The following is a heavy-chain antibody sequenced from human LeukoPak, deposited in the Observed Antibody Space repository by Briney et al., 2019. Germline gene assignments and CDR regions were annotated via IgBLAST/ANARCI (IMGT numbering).Heavy chain of an antibody. CDR2: ISSSGSTI. CDR1: GFPFSSYE. D-gene: IGHD2-21*02. CDR3: ARDLGTASDY. V-gene: IGHV3-48*03. J-gene: IGHJ4*02. Sequence: GGSLRLSCAASGFPFSSYEMNWVRQAPGKGLEWVSYISSSGSTIYYADSVKGRFTISRDNAKNSLYLQMNSLRAGDTAVYYCARDLGTASDYWGQGTLVTVSS.